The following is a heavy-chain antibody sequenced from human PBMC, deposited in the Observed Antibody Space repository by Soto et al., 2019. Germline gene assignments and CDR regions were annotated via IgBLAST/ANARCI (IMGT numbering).Heavy chain of an antibody. CDR3: ARDHHGDYNSYFDY. CDR1: GGSISSYY. D-gene: IGHD4-17*01. Sequence: SETLSLTCTVSGGSISSYYWSWIRQPPGKGLEWIGYIYYSGSTNYNPSLKSRVTISVDTSKNQFSLKLSSVTAADTAVYYCARDHHGDYNSYFDYWGQGTLVTVS. J-gene: IGHJ4*02. V-gene: IGHV4-59*01. CDR2: IYYSGST.